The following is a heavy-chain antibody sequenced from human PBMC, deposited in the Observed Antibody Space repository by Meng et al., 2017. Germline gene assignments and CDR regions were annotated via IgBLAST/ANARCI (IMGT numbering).Heavy chain of an antibody. D-gene: IGHD2-21*02. CDR1: GYTFTSYA. V-gene: IGHV1-3*01. Sequence: PLVQSGAEVKKPGASVKVSCKASGYTFTSYAMHWVRQAPGQRLEWMGWINAGNGNTKYSQKFQGRVTITRDTSASTAYMELSSLRSEDTAVYYCARDLGAGVVTAINYWGQGTLVTVSS. CDR2: INAGNGNT. J-gene: IGHJ4*02. CDR3: ARDLGAGVVTAINY.